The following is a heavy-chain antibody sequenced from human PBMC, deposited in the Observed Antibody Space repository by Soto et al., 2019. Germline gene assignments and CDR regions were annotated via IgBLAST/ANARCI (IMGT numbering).Heavy chain of an antibody. V-gene: IGHV4-61*01. CDR3: VRVLGGRTLSWFYFDT. CDR1: GGSVNSGSHY. D-gene: IGHD2-15*01. CDR2: ISYSGKT. J-gene: IGHJ4*02. Sequence: QVQLSESGPGLVKPSATLSLSCTVSGGSVNSGSHYWAWIRQPPGKGLEWTGHISYSGKTDYSPSLRSRVTMSRHTSKSQFSLRLTSVTAADTAVYYCVRVLGGRTLSWFYFDTWGQGILVTVS.